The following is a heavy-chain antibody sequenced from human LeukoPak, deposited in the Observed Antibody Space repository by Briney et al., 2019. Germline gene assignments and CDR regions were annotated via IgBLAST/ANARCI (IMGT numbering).Heavy chain of an antibody. CDR1: GYTFVKYG. V-gene: IGHV1-18*01. CDR3: ARFEDGGSWPWPGLDS. J-gene: IGHJ4*02. Sequence: GASVKVSCKASGYTFVKYGVIWVRQAPGQGLEWMGWINGYNGNTNYAQRVQGRVTMTTDTSTSTAYMELRSLRSDDTAVYYCARFEDGGSWPWPGLDSWGQGTLVTVSS. D-gene: IGHD6-13*01. CDR2: INGYNGNT.